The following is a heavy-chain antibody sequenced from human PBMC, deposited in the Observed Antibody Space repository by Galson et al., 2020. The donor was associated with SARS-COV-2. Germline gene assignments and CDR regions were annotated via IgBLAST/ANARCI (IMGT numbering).Heavy chain of an antibody. CDR2: IYYSGSA. D-gene: IGHD3-3*01. CDR3: ARAAYDFWSGYYFSPRTQSRYYFDY. CDR1: GGSISSGGSY. Sequence: SETLSLTCTVSGGSISSGGSYWSWIRQHPGKGLEWIGYIYYSGSAYYNPSLKSRVILSVDTSKKQFSLKLSSVTAADTAVYYCARAAYDFWSGYYFSPRTQSRYYFDYWGQGTLVTVSS. J-gene: IGHJ4*02. V-gene: IGHV4-31*03.